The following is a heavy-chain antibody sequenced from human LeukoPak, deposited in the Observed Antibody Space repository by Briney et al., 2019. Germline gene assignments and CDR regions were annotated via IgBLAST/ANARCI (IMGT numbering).Heavy chain of an antibody. CDR3: ARSATYDFWSGYYTHYFDY. Sequence: KPSETLSLNCPVSGGSISRYYWSWIRQPPGKGLQWIGYIYYSGSTNYNHSLKSRVTISVDTSKNQFSLKLNSVTAADTAVYYCARSATYDFWSGYYTHYFDYWGQGTLVTVSS. CDR1: GGSISRYY. V-gene: IGHV4-59*01. J-gene: IGHJ4*02. D-gene: IGHD3-3*01. CDR2: IYYSGST.